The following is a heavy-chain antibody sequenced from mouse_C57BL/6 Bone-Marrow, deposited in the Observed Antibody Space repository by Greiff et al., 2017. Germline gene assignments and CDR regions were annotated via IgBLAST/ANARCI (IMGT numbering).Heavy chain of an antibody. V-gene: IGHV2-2*01. J-gene: IGHJ2*01. Sequence: VQLQESGPGLVQPSQSLSITCTVSGFSLTSYGVHWVRQSPGKGLEWLGVIWSGGSTDYNAAFISRLSISKDNSKSQVFFKMNSLQADDTAIYYCARTFYDYDDGDFDYWGQGTTLTVSS. D-gene: IGHD2-4*01. CDR1: GFSLTSYG. CDR3: ARTFYDYDDGDFDY. CDR2: IWSGGST.